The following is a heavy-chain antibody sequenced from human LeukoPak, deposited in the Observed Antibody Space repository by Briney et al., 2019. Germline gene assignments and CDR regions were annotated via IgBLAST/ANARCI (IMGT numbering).Heavy chain of an antibody. CDR2: IYVTGT. CDR3: ARHIGGGIEDMDV. V-gene: IGHV4-59*08. Sequence: SETLSLTCTVSGGSIGTYYWSWVRQSPGTGLEWIGYIYVTGTRYNPYLQSRVTISVGRSRNQFFLKMTSVTAADPAVYYCARHIGGGIEDMDVWGRGTKVTVSS. CDR1: GGSIGTYY. D-gene: IGHD3-16*02. J-gene: IGHJ6*03.